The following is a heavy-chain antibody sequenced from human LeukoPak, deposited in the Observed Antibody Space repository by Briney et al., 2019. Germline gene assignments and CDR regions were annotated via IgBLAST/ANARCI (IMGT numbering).Heavy chain of an antibody. Sequence: SETLSLTCAVYGGSISGYYWSWIRQPPGKGLEWIGEINHSGSTNYNPSLKSRVTISVDTSKNQFSLKLSSVTAADTAVYYCARGRYFNPDLDYWGQGTLVTVSS. CDR3: ARGRYFNPDLDY. D-gene: IGHD3-9*01. CDR2: INHSGST. CDR1: GGSISGYY. V-gene: IGHV4-34*01. J-gene: IGHJ4*02.